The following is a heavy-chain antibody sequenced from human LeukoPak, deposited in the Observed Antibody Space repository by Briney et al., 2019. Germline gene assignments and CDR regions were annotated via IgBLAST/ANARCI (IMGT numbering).Heavy chain of an antibody. V-gene: IGHV1-69-2*01. CDR2: VDPEDGET. J-gene: IGHJ4*02. D-gene: IGHD5-18*01. CDR1: GYTFTDYY. CDR3: ATWSDTAMVTGFDY. Sequence: ASVKISCKVSGYTFTDYYMHWVQQAPGKGLEWMGLVDPEDGETIYAEKFQGRVTITADTSTDTAYMELSSLGSEDTAVYYCATWSDTAMVTGFDYWGQGTLVTVSS.